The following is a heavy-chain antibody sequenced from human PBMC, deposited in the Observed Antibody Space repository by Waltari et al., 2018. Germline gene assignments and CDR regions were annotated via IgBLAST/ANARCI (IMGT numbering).Heavy chain of an antibody. V-gene: IGHV1-69*13. CDR1: GVTFSSYA. Sequence: QVQLVQSGAEVKKPGSSVKVSCKASGVTFSSYAISRVRPSPGQGLAWMGGVIPIFGTANYAQKFQGRVTITADESTSTAYMELSSLRSEDTAVYYCARDWEGYCSSTSCYETYYYYGMDVWGQGTTVTVSS. D-gene: IGHD2-2*01. CDR2: VIPIFGTA. J-gene: IGHJ6*02. CDR3: ARDWEGYCSSTSCYETYYYYGMDV.